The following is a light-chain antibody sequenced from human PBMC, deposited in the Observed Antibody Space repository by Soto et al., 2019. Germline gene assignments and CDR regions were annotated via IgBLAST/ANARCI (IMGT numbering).Light chain of an antibody. V-gene: IGKV1-5*03. Sequence: DIQMTQSPSTLSASVGDRVTITCRASQSISSWLAWYQQKPGQAPKLLIYKASSLESSVPSRFSGSGSGTEFTLTISSLQPDDFAPYYCQQYNSYSRTFGQGTKVEIK. CDR2: KAS. J-gene: IGKJ1*01. CDR3: QQYNSYSRT. CDR1: QSISSW.